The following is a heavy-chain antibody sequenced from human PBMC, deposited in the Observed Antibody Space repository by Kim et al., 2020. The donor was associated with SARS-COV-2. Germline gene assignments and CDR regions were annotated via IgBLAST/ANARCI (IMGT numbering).Heavy chain of an antibody. CDR3: ARDSGYSYGRFGLEDY. Sequence: GWSLRLSCAASGFTFSSYGMHWVRQAPGKGLEWVAVIWYDGSNKYYADSVKGRFTISRDNSKNTLYLQMNSLRAEDTAVYYCARDSGYSYGRFGLEDYWGQGTLVTVSS. V-gene: IGHV3-33*01. CDR2: IWYDGSNK. D-gene: IGHD5-18*01. CDR1: GFTFSSYG. J-gene: IGHJ4*02.